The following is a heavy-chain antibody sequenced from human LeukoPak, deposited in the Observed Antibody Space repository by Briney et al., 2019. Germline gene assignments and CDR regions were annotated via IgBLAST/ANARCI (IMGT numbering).Heavy chain of an antibody. D-gene: IGHD5-12*01. Sequence: SETLSLTCTVSGGSISGYYWSWIRQPAGKGLEWIGRIYSSGSTIYNPSLKSRVTVSVDTPKNQFSLRLNSVTAADTAVYYCARDASGYTTNWFDPWGQGTLVTVSS. J-gene: IGHJ5*02. V-gene: IGHV4-4*07. CDR2: IYSSGST. CDR1: GGSISGYY. CDR3: ARDASGYTTNWFDP.